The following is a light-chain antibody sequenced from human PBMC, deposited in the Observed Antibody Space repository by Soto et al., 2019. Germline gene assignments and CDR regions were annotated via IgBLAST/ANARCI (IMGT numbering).Light chain of an antibody. Sequence: SSELTQPPSVSVAPGKTASITCGGDNIGSKGVNWYQQKPGQAPVLVMYYDDDRPSGIPERFSGSNSGNTAALTIRRVEAGDEADYYCQVWDHSSDHVIFGGGTKVTVL. J-gene: IGLJ2*01. CDR2: YDD. CDR1: NIGSKG. V-gene: IGLV3-21*04. CDR3: QVWDHSSDHVI.